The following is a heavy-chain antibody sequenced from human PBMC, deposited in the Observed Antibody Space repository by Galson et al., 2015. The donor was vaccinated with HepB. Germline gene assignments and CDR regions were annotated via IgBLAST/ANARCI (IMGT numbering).Heavy chain of an antibody. V-gene: IGHV1-3*01. D-gene: IGHD2-2*01. CDR2: INAGNGNT. Sequence: SVKVSCKASGYTFTTSAIHWVRQAPGQRLEWMGWINAGNGNTKYSQQFQGRITVSRDASASTAYMDLSSLRSEDTAVYYCARGRWSSTSTTYYLDYWGQGTLVTVSS. J-gene: IGHJ4*02. CDR3: ARGRWSSTSTTYYLDY. CDR1: GYTFTTSA.